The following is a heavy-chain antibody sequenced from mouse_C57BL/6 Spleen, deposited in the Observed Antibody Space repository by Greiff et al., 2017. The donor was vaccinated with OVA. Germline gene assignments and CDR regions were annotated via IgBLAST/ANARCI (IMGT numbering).Heavy chain of an antibody. Sequence: VKLQQSGPELVKPGASVKISCKASGYAFSSSWMNWVKQRPGKGLEWIGRIYPGDGDTNYNGKFKGKATLTADKSSSTAYMQLSSLTSEDSAVYFCARYYYGSSYFDYWGQGTTLTVSS. V-gene: IGHV1-82*01. D-gene: IGHD1-1*01. CDR3: ARYYYGSSYFDY. J-gene: IGHJ2*01. CDR1: GYAFSSSW. CDR2: IYPGDGDT.